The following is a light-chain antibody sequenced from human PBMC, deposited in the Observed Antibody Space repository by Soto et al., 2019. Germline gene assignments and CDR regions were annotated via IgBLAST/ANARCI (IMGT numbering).Light chain of an antibody. CDR3: QAWDSSTVV. CDR1: RLGNKH. Sequence: SYELTQPPSVSVSPGQTASITCSGDRLGNKHVCWYQQKPGQSPVLVIYQDDTRPSGTPERFSGSNSGNTATLTISGTQPMDEADYYCQAWDSSTVVFGGGTKVTVL. J-gene: IGLJ2*01. CDR2: QDD. V-gene: IGLV3-1*01.